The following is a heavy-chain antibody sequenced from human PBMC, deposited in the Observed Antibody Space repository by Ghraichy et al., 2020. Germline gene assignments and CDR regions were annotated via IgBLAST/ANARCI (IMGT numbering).Heavy chain of an antibody. Sequence: ASVKVSCKVSGYTLTELSMHWVRQAPGKGLEWMGGFDPEDGETIYAQKFQGRVTMTEDTSTDTAYMELSSLRSEDTAVYYCATVSPATVTTFSYYYYYGMDVWGQGTTVTVSS. CDR2: FDPEDGET. D-gene: IGHD4-17*01. V-gene: IGHV1-24*01. CDR1: GYTLTELS. CDR3: ATVSPATVTTFSYYYYYGMDV. J-gene: IGHJ6*02.